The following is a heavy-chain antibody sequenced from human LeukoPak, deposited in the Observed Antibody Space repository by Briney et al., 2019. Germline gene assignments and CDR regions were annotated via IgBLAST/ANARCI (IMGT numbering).Heavy chain of an antibody. Sequence: ASVKVSCKASGYTFTSYAMNWVRQATGQGLEWMGWMNPDSGNAGYAQKFQGRVTMTRNKSISTAYMELSSLTSEDTAVYYCARGLELWFGEAGVGWFDPWGQGTLVTVSS. D-gene: IGHD3-10*01. V-gene: IGHV1-8*02. J-gene: IGHJ5*02. CDR1: GYTFTSYA. CDR3: ARGLELWFGEAGVGWFDP. CDR2: MNPDSGNA.